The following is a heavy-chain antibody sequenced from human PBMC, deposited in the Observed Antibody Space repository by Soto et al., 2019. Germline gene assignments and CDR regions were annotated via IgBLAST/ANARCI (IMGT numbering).Heavy chain of an antibody. CDR3: ARKDITIFGVIITPVDY. CDR1: GHTFTNFG. CDR2: ISAYNGNT. V-gene: IGHV1-18*01. J-gene: IGHJ4*02. Sequence: QVPLVQSGEEMRKPGASVKVSCKASGHTFTNFGISWVRQAPGQGLEWMGWISAYNGNTNYAQKLRGRLIMTTDTPTSTAYMELRSLRSDDTAVYYCARKDITIFGVIITPVDYWGQGTLVTVSS. D-gene: IGHD3-3*01.